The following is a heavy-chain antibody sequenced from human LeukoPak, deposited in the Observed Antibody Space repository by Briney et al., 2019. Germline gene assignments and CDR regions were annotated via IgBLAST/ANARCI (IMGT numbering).Heavy chain of an antibody. CDR1: GFTFSSYG. V-gene: IGHV3-30*18. J-gene: IGHJ4*02. Sequence: PGRSLRLSCAASGFTFSSYGMHWVRQAPGKGLEWVAVISYDGSNKYYADSVKGRFTISRDNSKNTLYLQMNSLSAEDTAVYYCAKDSNLEYFDYWGQGTLVTVSS. CDR2: ISYDGSNK. D-gene: IGHD1-1*01. CDR3: AKDSNLEYFDY.